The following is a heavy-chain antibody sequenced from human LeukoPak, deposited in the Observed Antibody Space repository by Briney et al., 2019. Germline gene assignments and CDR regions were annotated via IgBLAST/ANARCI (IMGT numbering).Heavy chain of an antibody. CDR3: VTSTITVTPYCFDY. D-gene: IGHD4-17*01. Sequence: GGSLRLSCAASGFTFSDHFMDWVRQAPGKGLEWVGRIRNRPNSDTTEYAASVKDRFTISRDDSKNSLFLQMNSLKTEDTAVYYCVTSTITVTPYCFDYWGQGTLVTVSS. V-gene: IGHV3-72*01. J-gene: IGHJ4*02. CDR1: GFTFSDHF. CDR2: IRNRPNSDTT.